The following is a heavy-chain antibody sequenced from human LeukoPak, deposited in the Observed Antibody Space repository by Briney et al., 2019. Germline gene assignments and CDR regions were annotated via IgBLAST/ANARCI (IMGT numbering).Heavy chain of an antibody. Sequence: GESLTLSCAASGFTFSNYAMSWVRQPPGKGLEWVSAISGSGGSTYYADSVTGRFTISRDNSKNTLYLQMNSLRAEDTAVYYCARSIVGATYFDYWGQGTLVTVSS. J-gene: IGHJ4*02. CDR3: ARSIVGATYFDY. D-gene: IGHD1-26*01. CDR1: GFTFSNYA. V-gene: IGHV3-23*01. CDR2: ISGSGGST.